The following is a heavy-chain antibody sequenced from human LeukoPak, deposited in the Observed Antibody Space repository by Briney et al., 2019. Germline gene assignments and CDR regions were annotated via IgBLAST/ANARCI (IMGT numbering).Heavy chain of an antibody. Sequence: PSETLSLTCTVSGGSISSGDYYWSWIRQPPGKGLEWIGYIYYSGSTYYNPSLKSRVTISVDTSKNQFSLKLSSVTAADTAVYYCARDGGGWEQWPWSWGQGTLVTVSS. CDR2: IYYSGST. CDR3: ARDGGGWEQWPWS. D-gene: IGHD6-19*01. CDR1: GGSISSGDYY. J-gene: IGHJ4*02. V-gene: IGHV4-30-4*08.